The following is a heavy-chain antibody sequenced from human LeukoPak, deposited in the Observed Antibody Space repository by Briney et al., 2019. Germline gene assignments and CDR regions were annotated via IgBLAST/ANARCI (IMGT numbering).Heavy chain of an antibody. CDR3: AKGGYTTWFDP. V-gene: IGHV3-23*01. CDR2: IRANGGDT. D-gene: IGHD2-15*01. Sequence: GGSLRLSCAASGFTFREYSMSWVRQAPGKGLEWVSNIRANGGDTYYTDSVKGRFTISRDNSKNTLYLEMNSLRAEDTAVYYCAKGGYTTWFDPWGQGTLVTVYS. J-gene: IGHJ5*02. CDR1: GFTFREYS.